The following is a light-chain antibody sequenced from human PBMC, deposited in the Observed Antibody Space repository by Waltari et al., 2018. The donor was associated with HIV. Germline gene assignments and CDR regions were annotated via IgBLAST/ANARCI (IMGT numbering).Light chain of an antibody. CDR1: QCFISA. J-gene: IGKJ4*01. CDR2: DAS. CDR3: QQFNTYPL. Sequence: AILLTLSPSSLSASLGDAVTIPCRTSQCFISALARYQQKPGKPPKPLLYDASNLESGGPSRFSGSASGTESSLTISSLQPEDFATYYCQQFNTYPLFGGGTKVEIK. V-gene: IGKV1-13*02.